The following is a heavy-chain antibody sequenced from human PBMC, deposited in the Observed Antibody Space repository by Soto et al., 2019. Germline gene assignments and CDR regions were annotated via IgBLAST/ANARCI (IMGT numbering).Heavy chain of an antibody. J-gene: IGHJ4*02. CDR1: GGTFSSYA. Sequence: QVQLVQSGAEVKKPGSSVKVSCKASGGTFSSYAISWVRQAPGQGLEWMGGIIPIFGTANYAQKFQGRVTITADKSTSTAYMELSSLRSEDTAVYYCARESRAWGYDLEYYFDYWGQGTLVTVSS. CDR3: ARESRAWGYDLEYYFDY. CDR2: IIPIFGTA. V-gene: IGHV1-69*06. D-gene: IGHD5-12*01.